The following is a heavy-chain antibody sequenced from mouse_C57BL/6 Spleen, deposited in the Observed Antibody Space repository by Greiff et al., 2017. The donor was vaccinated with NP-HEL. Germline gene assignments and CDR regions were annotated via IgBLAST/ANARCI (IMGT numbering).Heavy chain of an antibody. Sequence: EVMLVESGGGLVQPKGSLKLSCAASGFSFNTYAMNWVRQAPGKGLEWVARIRSKSNNYATYYADSVKDRFTISRDDSESMLYLQMNNLKTEDTAMYYCVRQITTVVEDYFDYWGQGTTLTVSS. D-gene: IGHD1-1*01. CDR2: IRSKSNNYAT. J-gene: IGHJ2*01. CDR3: VRQITTVVEDYFDY. V-gene: IGHV10-1*01. CDR1: GFSFNTYA.